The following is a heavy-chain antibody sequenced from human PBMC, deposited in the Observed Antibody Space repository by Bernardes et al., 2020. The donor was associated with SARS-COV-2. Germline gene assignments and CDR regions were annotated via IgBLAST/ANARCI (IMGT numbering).Heavy chain of an antibody. CDR1: SGSLSGYY. CDR3: ARGSAAVVSHFMLLFANWYFDL. CDR2: INDSGST. J-gene: IGHJ2*01. Sequence: SETLSLTCAVYSGSLSGYYLSWLRQTPGKGLEWIGEINDSGSTKYNPALKSRVTISVDPSKNQFSLKLNSVTAADTAVYYCARGSAAVVSHFMLLFANWYFDLWGRGTLVTVSS. D-gene: IGHD2-15*01. V-gene: IGHV4-34*01.